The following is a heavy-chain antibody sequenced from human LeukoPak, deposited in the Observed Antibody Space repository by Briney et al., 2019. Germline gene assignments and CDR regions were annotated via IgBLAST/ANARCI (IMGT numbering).Heavy chain of an antibody. J-gene: IGHJ4*02. CDR3: ARARIDY. D-gene: IGHD1-14*01. Sequence: SGGALRLSCVGSGFTLCSYLMNWVRPAPGKGLEWVANIKDDGSEKYSVDSAKGRFTISRDNAKNLLYLQMSSLRAEDTAVYYCARARIDYWGQGTLVTVSS. V-gene: IGHV3-7*04. CDR2: IKDDGSEK. CDR1: GFTLCSYL.